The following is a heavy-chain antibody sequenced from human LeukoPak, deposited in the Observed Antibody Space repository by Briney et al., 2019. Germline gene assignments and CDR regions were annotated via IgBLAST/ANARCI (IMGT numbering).Heavy chain of an antibody. CDR2: ISTYNGNT. D-gene: IGHD3-10*01. J-gene: IGHJ4*02. CDR1: GYTFINYG. Sequence: ASVKVSCKASGYTFINYGVNWVRQAPGQGLEWMGWISTYNGNTVYAQKFQARLTMTTDTSTSTAYMELRSLRSDDTAVYYCARERYYGSGSVYNRVDYWGQGTLVTVSS. V-gene: IGHV1-18*01. CDR3: ARERYYGSGSVYNRVDY.